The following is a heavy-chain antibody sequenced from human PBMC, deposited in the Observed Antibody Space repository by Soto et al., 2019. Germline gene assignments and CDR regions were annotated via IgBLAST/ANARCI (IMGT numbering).Heavy chain of an antibody. D-gene: IGHD2-2*01. V-gene: IGHV1-69*06. CDR2: IIPIFGTA. CDR3: ARDGGYCSSTSCPGDY. CDR1: GGTFSSYA. J-gene: IGHJ4*02. Sequence: SVKVSRKASGGTFSSYAISWVRQAPGQGLEWMGGIIPIFGTANYAQKFQGRVTITADKSTSTAYMELSSLRSEDTAVYYWARDGGYCSSTSCPGDYWGQGTLVTVSS.